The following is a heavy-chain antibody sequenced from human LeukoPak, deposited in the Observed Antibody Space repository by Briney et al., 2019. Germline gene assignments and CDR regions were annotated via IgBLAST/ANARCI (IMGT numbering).Heavy chain of an antibody. J-gene: IGHJ4*02. D-gene: IGHD3-22*01. Sequence: PGGSLRLSCAASGFTFSSYGMHWVRQAPGKGLERVAVIWYDGSNKYYADSVKGRFTISRDNSKNTLYLQMNSLRAEDTAVYYCARAPYYYDSSGYDNFDYWGQGTLVTVSS. CDR1: GFTFSSYG. CDR2: IWYDGSNK. V-gene: IGHV3-33*01. CDR3: ARAPYYYDSSGYDNFDY.